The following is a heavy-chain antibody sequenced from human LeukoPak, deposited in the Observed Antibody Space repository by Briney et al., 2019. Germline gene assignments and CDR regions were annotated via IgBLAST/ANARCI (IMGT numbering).Heavy chain of an antibody. Sequence: PSETLSLTCAVSGGSISSSNWWSWVRQPPGKGLEWIGEIYHSGSTNYNPSLKSRVTISVDTSKNQFSLKLSSVTAADTAVYYCARDEVGATDNWFDPWGQGTLVTVSS. CDR1: GGSISSSNW. D-gene: IGHD1-26*01. J-gene: IGHJ5*02. CDR2: IYHSGST. CDR3: ARDEVGATDNWFDP. V-gene: IGHV4-4*02.